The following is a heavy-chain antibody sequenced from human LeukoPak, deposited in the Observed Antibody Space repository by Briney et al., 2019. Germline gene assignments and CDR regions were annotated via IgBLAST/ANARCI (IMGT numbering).Heavy chain of an antibody. Sequence: PSETLSLTCAVSGGSISSDYWSWIRQPAGKGLEWIGRIYTSGGTNYNPSLKSRVTMSLDTSQNQFSLKLSSVTAADTAMYYCARGQDAFKTGYWGQGTLVTVSS. D-gene: IGHD5-24*01. CDR1: GGSISSDY. CDR3: ARGQDAFKTGY. V-gene: IGHV4-4*07. J-gene: IGHJ4*02. CDR2: IYTSGGT.